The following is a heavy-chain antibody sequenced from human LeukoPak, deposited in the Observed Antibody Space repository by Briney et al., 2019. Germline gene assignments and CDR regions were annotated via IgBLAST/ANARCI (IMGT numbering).Heavy chain of an antibody. V-gene: IGHV4-39*01. Sequence: PSETLSLTCTVSGGSISSSSYYWGWIRQPPGKGLEWIGSIYYSGSTYYNPSLKSRVTISVDTSKNQFSLKLSSVTAADTAVYYCARQSSRMTTDYWGQGTLVTVSS. CDR3: ARQSSRMTTDY. D-gene: IGHD4-11*01. CDR2: IYYSGST. J-gene: IGHJ4*02. CDR1: GGSISSSSYY.